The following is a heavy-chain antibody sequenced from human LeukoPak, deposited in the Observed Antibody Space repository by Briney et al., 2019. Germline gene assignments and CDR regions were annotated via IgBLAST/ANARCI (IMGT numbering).Heavy chain of an antibody. CDR1: GFTFDDYA. Sequence: PGRSLRLSCAASGFTFDDYAMHWVRQAPGKGLEWVSGISWNSGSIGYADSVKGRFTISRDNAKNSLYLQMNSLRAEDTALYYCAKDVGEADLLDYWGQGTLVTVSS. D-gene: IGHD3-10*01. J-gene: IGHJ4*02. CDR3: AKDVGEADLLDY. V-gene: IGHV3-9*01. CDR2: ISWNSGSI.